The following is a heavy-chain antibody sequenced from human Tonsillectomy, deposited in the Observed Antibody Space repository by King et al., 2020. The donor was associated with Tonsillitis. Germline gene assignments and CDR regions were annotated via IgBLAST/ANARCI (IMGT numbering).Heavy chain of an antibody. CDR2: IWYDGSNK. CDR1: GFTFNIYG. V-gene: IGHV3-33*01. D-gene: IGHD3-22*01. CDR3: ARDSDSTSWYYYGLDV. Sequence: VQLVESGGGVVQPGRSLRLSCAASGFTFNIYGMHWVRQAPGKGLEWVAVIWYDGSNKYYADCVKGRFTISRDNSKKTLYLQMNSLRAEDTAVYYCARDSDSTSWYYYGLDVWGQGTTDTVSS. J-gene: IGHJ6*02.